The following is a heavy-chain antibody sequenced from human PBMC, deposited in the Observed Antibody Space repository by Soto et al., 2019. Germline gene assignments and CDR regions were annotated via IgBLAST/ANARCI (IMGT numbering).Heavy chain of an antibody. Sequence: ASVKVSCKASGYTFSSYGISWVRQAPGQGLEWMGWIRPHNGDTNYAQKFQGRVTMTTEASTRTAYMELRSLGSDDTAVYYCASIGKNDYSNYEGPLDVWGQGTTVTVSS. D-gene: IGHD4-4*01. V-gene: IGHV1-18*04. CDR1: GYTFSSYG. CDR3: ASIGKNDYSNYEGPLDV. J-gene: IGHJ6*02. CDR2: IRPHNGDT.